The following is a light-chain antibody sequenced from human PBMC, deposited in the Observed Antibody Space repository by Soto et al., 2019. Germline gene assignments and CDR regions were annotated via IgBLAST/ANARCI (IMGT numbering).Light chain of an antibody. V-gene: IGLV1-40*01. CDR3: QSYDSSLSGSGV. Sequence: QSVLTQPPSVTGAPGQRISISCTGSNSSIGAGYDVHWYQQLPGTAPKLLIYGNSNRPSGVPDRFSGSKSGTSASLAITGLQAEDEADYYCQSYDSSLSGSGVFGGGTKLTVL. CDR2: GNS. J-gene: IGLJ3*02. CDR1: NSSIGAGYD.